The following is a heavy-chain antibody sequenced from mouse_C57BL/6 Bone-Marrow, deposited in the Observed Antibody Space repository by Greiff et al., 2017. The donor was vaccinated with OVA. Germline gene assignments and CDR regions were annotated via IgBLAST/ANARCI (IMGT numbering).Heavy chain of an antibody. J-gene: IGHJ4*01. V-gene: IGHV5-17*01. D-gene: IGHD1-1*01. CDR2: ISSGSSTI. Sequence: EVQGVESGGGLVKPGGSLKLSCAASGFTFSDYGMHWVRQAPEKGLEWVAYISSGSSTIYYADTVKGRFTISRDNAKNTQFLQMTSLRSEDTAMYCCARTVVDYAMDYWGQGTSVTVSS. CDR3: ARTVVDYAMDY. CDR1: GFTFSDYG.